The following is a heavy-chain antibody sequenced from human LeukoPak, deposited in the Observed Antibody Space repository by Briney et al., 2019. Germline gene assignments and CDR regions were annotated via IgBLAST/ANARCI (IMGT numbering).Heavy chain of an antibody. Sequence: GRSLRLSCAASGFTFSSYGMHWVRQAPGQGLEWVAVISYDGSNKYYADSVKGRFTISRDNSKNTLYLQMNSLRAEDTAVYYCAKTGLMRYYYDSSGYSHFDYWGQGTLVTVSS. D-gene: IGHD3-22*01. J-gene: IGHJ4*02. CDR2: ISYDGSNK. CDR1: GFTFSSYG. CDR3: AKTGLMRYYYDSSGYSHFDY. V-gene: IGHV3-30*18.